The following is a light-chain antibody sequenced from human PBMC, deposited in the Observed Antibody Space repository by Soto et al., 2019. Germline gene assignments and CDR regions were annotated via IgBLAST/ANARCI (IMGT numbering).Light chain of an antibody. CDR2: GAS. V-gene: IGKV3-15*01. Sequence: MTQSPATLSVSPGERATLSCRASQSVSSNLAWYQQRPGQAPRLLIYGASTRATGVPARFSGSGFGTEFTLTISGLQSEDFAVYYCQQYNNWPYTFGQGTKVDIK. CDR3: QQYNNWPYT. J-gene: IGKJ2*01. CDR1: QSVSSN.